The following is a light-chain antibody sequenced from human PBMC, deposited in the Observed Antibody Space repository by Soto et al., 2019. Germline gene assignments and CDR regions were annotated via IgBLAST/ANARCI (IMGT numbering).Light chain of an antibody. CDR2: NVN. CDR1: SSDVGGYNY. V-gene: IGLV2-11*01. Sequence: QSALTQPRSVSGSPGQSVTISCTGTSSDVGGYNYVSWYQQHPGKAPKFMIYNVNKRPSGVPDRFSGSKSGNTASLTISGLQAEDEADYSCCSYAVSFILVFGGGTKLTVL. CDR3: CSYAVSFILV. J-gene: IGLJ3*02.